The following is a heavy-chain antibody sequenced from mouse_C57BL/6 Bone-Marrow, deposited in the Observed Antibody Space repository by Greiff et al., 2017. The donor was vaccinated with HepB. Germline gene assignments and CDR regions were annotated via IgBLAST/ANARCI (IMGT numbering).Heavy chain of an antibody. J-gene: IGHJ2*01. CDR1: GFSLTSYA. CDR3: ARNFYYYGSSVYYFDY. CDR2: IWTGGGT. V-gene: IGHV2-9-1*01. Sequence: VKLMESGPGLVAPSQSLSITCTVSGFSLTSYAISWVRQPPGKGLEWLGVIWTGGGTNYNSALKSRLSISKDNSKSQVFLKMNSLQTDDTARYYCARNFYYYGSSVYYFDYWGQGTTLTVSS. D-gene: IGHD1-1*01.